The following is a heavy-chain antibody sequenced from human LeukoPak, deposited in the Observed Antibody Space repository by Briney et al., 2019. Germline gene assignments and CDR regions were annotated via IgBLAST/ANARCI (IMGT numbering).Heavy chain of an antibody. CDR1: GVIFSNHN. Sequence: GGSLRLSCAAYGVIFSNHNMNWVRQAPGKGLEWVSYISSSSRYIYNADSVTGRFTISRDNARNSLYLQMTSVTADDTALHYCARDQDGDYTPDYWGQGTLVTVSS. V-gene: IGHV3-21*01. CDR3: ARDQDGDYTPDY. J-gene: IGHJ4*02. CDR2: ISSSSRYI. D-gene: IGHD4-17*01.